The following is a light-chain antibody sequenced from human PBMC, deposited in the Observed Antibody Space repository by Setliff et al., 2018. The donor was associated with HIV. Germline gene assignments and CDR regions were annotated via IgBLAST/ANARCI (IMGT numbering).Light chain of an antibody. Sequence: VLTQPPSASGTPGQTVTISCSGSDSNIGGNTVSWYRQLPGTAPKVLIYRDNQRPSGVPDRFSGSKSGTSASLAIGGLQSEDEADYYCATWDYSLNGQVFGTGTKV. J-gene: IGLJ1*01. CDR3: ATWDYSLNGQV. CDR2: RDN. V-gene: IGLV1-44*01. CDR1: DSNIGGNT.